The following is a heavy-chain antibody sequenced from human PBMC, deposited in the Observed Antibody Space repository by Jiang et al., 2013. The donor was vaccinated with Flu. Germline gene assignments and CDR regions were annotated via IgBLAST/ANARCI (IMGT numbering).Heavy chain of an antibody. CDR1: GGSFSGYY. CDR2: INHSGST. V-gene: IGHV4-34*01. Sequence: LKPSETLSLTCAVYGGSFSGYYWSWIRQPPGKGLEWIGEINHSGSTNYNPSLKSRVTISVDTSKNQFSLKLSSVTAADTAVYYCARGLGYCSGGSCYRSTNRLRAFDIWGQGTMVTVSS. CDR3: ARGLGYCSGGSCYRSTNRLRAFDI. D-gene: IGHD2-15*01. J-gene: IGHJ3*02.